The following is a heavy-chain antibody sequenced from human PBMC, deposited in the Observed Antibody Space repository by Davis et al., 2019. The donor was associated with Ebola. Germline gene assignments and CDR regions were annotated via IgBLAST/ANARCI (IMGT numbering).Heavy chain of an antibody. CDR2: INPYNENR. D-gene: IGHD2-15*01. J-gene: IGHJ4*01. Sequence: AASVKVSCKTSGFSLHSYGITWVRQAPGHSLEWLGWINPYNENRNFAQKFQGRVTITRDTSTNTVDMELRSLTSDDTAVYYCVRDIAYCLDYWGQGTQVTVSS. CDR1: GFSLHSYG. CDR3: VRDIAYCLDY. V-gene: IGHV1-18*01.